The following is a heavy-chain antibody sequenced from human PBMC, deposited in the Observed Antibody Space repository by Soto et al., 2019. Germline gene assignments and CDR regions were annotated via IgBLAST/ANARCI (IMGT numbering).Heavy chain of an antibody. CDR2: IDPSDSYT. V-gene: IGHV5-10-1*01. Sequence: PGESLKISCKGSGYSLTSYWISWVRQMPGKGLEWMGRIDPSDSYTNYSPSFQGHVTISADKSISTAYLQWSSLKASDTAMYYCASEGVADDYSSGVYYYYGMDVWGQGTTVTVSS. D-gene: IGHD3-3*01. J-gene: IGHJ6*02. CDR1: GYSLTSYW. CDR3: ASEGVADDYSSGVYYYYGMDV.